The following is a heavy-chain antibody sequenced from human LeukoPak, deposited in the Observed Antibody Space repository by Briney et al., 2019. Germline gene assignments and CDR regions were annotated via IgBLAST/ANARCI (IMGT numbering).Heavy chain of an antibody. CDR1: GFTVSSNY. V-gene: IGHV3-66*01. D-gene: IGHD2-2*01. CDR2: IYSGGST. Sequence: GGSLRLSCAASGFTVSSNYMSWVRQAPGKGLEWVSVIYSGGSTYYADSVKGRFTISRDNSKNTLHLQMNSLRAEDTAVYYCARDPWHCSSTSCQPSGADYWSQGTLVTVSS. CDR3: ARDPWHCSSTSCQPSGADY. J-gene: IGHJ4*02.